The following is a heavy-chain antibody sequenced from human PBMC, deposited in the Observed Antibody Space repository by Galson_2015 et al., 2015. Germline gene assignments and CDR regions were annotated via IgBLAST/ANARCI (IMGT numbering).Heavy chain of an antibody. Sequence: SLRLSCAASGFTFSSYGMHWVRQAPGKGLEWVAVISYDGSNKYYADSVKGRFTISRDNSKNTLYLQMNSLRAEDTAVYYCATDGSYYDYWGQATLVIVSS. CDR2: ISYDGSNK. CDR3: ATDGSYYDY. J-gene: IGHJ4*02. D-gene: IGHD1-26*01. V-gene: IGHV3-30*03. CDR1: GFTFSSYG.